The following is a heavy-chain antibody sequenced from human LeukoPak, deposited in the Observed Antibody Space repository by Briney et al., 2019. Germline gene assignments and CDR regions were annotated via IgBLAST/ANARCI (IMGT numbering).Heavy chain of an antibody. Sequence: GGSLTLSCAAYGFTFSSYEMHWVRHAPGKGLEWVSYISSSGSTIYYADSVKGRFTISRDNAKNSLYLQMNSLRAEDTAVYYCARARYCSSTSCYDGMDVWGQGTTVTVSS. J-gene: IGHJ6*02. V-gene: IGHV3-48*03. CDR2: ISSSGSTI. CDR3: ARARYCSSTSCYDGMDV. CDR1: GFTFSSYE. D-gene: IGHD2-2*01.